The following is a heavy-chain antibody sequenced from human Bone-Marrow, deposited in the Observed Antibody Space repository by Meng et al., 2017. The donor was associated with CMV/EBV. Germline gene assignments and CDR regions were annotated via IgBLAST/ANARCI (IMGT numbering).Heavy chain of an antibody. CDR3: AKEGGVYYDFWSGYYGY. CDR1: GFTGSSNK. V-gene: IGHV3-38-3*01. J-gene: IGHJ4*02. CDR2: ISGGST. Sequence: GESLKISCAASGFTGSSNKMSWVRQAPGKGLEWVSSISGGSTYYADSRKGRFTISRDNAKNSLYLQMNTLRAEDTAVYYCAKEGGVYYDFWSGYYGYLGQGTLVTVAS. D-gene: IGHD3-3*01.